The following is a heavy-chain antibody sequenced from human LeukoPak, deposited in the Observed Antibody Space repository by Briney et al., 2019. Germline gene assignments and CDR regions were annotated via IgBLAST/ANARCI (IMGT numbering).Heavy chain of an antibody. V-gene: IGHV1-18*01. CDR2: ISGYNGNT. J-gene: IGHJ2*01. D-gene: IGHD2-21*02. CDR1: GYTFIINV. Sequence: ASVTVSFTGSGYTFIINVISWERQAPGQGLEWMGWISGYNGNTNYAQNLQGRATMTTDTSTSTAYMELRILRSDDTAVYYCARCLRVVTWQSEQPKPTFYIFCGRGTQVTVSS. CDR3: ARCLRVVTWQSEQPKPTFYIF.